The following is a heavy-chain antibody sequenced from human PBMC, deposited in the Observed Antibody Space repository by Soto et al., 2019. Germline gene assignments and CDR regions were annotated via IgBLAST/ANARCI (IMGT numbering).Heavy chain of an antibody. CDR1: GFSVSRSY. CDR2: IYSGGST. D-gene: IGHD3-10*01. V-gene: IGHV3-53*01. CDR3: ARDSPEYGTGSPLES. J-gene: IGHJ4*02. Sequence: RGSLRLSCAGSGFSVSRSYMNWVRQAPGKGLEWLSIIYSGGSTKYADSVKDRFTISRDTSKNTVYLHMDRLRAEDTAVYYCARDSPEYGTGSPLESWGQGTLVTVSS.